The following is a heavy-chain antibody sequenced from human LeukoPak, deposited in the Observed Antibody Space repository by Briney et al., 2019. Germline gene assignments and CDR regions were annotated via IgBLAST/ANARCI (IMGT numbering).Heavy chain of an antibody. J-gene: IGHJ4*02. Sequence: GRSLRLSCAASGFTFSSYGMHWVRQAPGKGLEWVAVISYDGSNKYYADSVKGRFTISRDNSKNTLYLQMNSLRAEDTAVYYCAKNGAGAAYYFDYWGQGTLVTVSS. CDR3: AKNGAGAAYYFDY. CDR1: GFTFSSYG. V-gene: IGHV3-30*18. CDR2: ISYDGSNK. D-gene: IGHD1-26*01.